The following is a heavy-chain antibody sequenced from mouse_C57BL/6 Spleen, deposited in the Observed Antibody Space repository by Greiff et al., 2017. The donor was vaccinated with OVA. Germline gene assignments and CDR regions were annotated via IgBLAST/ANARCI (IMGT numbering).Heavy chain of an antibody. J-gene: IGHJ4*01. CDR1: GYTFTSYG. Sequence: VQLQESGAELARPGASVKLSCKASGYTFTSYGISWVKQRTGQGLEWIGEIYPRSGNTYYNEKFKGKATLTADKSSSTAYMELRSLTSEDSAVYFCARGVTTVVATEGAMDYWGQGTAVTVSS. V-gene: IGHV1-81*01. CDR2: IYPRSGNT. CDR3: ARGVTTVVATEGAMDY. D-gene: IGHD1-1*01.